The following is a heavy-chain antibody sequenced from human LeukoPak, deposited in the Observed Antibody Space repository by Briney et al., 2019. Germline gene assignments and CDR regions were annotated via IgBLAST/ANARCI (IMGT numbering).Heavy chain of an antibody. CDR3: ARGYCSSTSCYYFDY. CDR1: GGTFSKYT. V-gene: IGHV1-69*13. J-gene: IGHJ4*02. CDR2: IIPIFGTA. Sequence: GASVKVSCKASGGTFSKYTISWVRQRPGQGLEWTGGIIPIFGTANYAQKFQGRVTITADESTSTAYMELSRLRSEDTAVYYCARGYCSSTSCYYFDYWGQGTLVTVSS. D-gene: IGHD2-2*01.